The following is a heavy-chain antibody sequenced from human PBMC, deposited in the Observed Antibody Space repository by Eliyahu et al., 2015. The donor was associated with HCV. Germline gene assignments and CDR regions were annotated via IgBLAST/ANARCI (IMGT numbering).Heavy chain of an antibody. CDR2: ISWNSGSI. Sequence: EVQLVESGGGLVQPGRSLRLSCAASGXTFNDYAMHWVRQGPGKGLEWVASISWNSGSIGYADSVKGRFTISRDNAKKSLYVQMNSLRTEDTALYYCAKSNGYNYDGFDIWGPGTMVTVSS. D-gene: IGHD3-22*01. V-gene: IGHV3-9*01. CDR1: GXTFNDYA. CDR3: AKSNGYNYDGFDI. J-gene: IGHJ3*02.